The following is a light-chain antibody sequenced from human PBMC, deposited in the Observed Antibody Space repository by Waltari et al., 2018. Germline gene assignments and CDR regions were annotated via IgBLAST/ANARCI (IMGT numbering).Light chain of an antibody. J-gene: IGKJ2*01. CDR1: QSITRC. Sequence: DIHMTRSPSSLAASVGFRVTIACRANQSITRCLNWYQQKLGRAPNILIYDAHTLQTGVPSRFRRSRSGTDLTLTISSLQPEDFATYFCQQGYTIPTTLGQGTKLEIK. CDR2: DAH. CDR3: QQGYTIPTT. V-gene: IGKV1-39*01.